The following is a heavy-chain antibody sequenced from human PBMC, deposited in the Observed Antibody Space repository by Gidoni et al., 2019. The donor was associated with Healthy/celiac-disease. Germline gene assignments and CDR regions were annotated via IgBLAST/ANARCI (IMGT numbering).Heavy chain of an antibody. D-gene: IGHD2-15*01. J-gene: IGHJ4*02. CDR3: ARVHGRLYYFDY. Sequence: QVQLQESGPGLVKPSETLSLTCAVPGYSISSGYYWGWIRQPPGKGLGWIGSIYHSGSTYYTPSLKSRVTISVDTSKNQFSLKLSSVTAADTAVYYCARVHGRLYYFDYWGQGTLVTVSS. V-gene: IGHV4-38-2*01. CDR2: IYHSGST. CDR1: GYSISSGYY.